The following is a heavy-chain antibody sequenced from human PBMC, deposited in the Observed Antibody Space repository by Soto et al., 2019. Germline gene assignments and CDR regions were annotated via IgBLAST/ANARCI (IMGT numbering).Heavy chain of an antibody. CDR1: GGSVSSVSYY. CDR2: IYYSGST. D-gene: IGHD2-2*01. CDR3: ARYCSSVNCYGFDT. V-gene: IGHV4-61*01. Sequence: PSETLSLTCTVSGGSVSSVSYYWSWIRQPPGKRLEWIGCIYYSGSTKYNPSLKSGVTMSVRTYKNQFSLKLSSVTAAYSAVYYYARYCSSVNCYGFDTWGQGTVVTVS. J-gene: IGHJ5*02.